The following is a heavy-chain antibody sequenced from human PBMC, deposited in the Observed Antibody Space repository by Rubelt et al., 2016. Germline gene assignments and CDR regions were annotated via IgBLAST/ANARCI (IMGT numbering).Heavy chain of an antibody. D-gene: IGHD3-9*01. J-gene: IGHJ4*02. V-gene: IGHV3-74*02. Sequence: ESGGGLVQPGGSLRLSCAASGFTFSSYWMHWVRQAPGKGLVWVSRINSDGSTASYADSVKGRFTISRDNAKNTLFLQMNSLRAEDTAVYYCARGFEGQRGLNYWGQGTLVTVSS. CDR3: ARGFEGQRGLNY. CDR1: GFTFSSYW. CDR2: INSDGSTA.